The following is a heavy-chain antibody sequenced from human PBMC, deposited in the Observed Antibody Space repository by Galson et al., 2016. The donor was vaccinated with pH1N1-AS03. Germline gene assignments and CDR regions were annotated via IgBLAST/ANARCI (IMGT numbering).Heavy chain of an antibody. V-gene: IGHV2-5*02. CDR2: IYWDGDG. Sequence: PALVKPTQTLTLTCTVSGFSLSAGGVHVAWIRQSPGKALEWLALIYWDGDGRYNSSLRSRLSISRDTSKNHVVLTMTSVGPMDTGTYYCARSTHVNEGLDSWGRGTLVTASS. CDR1: GFSLSAGGVH. D-gene: IGHD3-9*01. J-gene: IGHJ2*01. CDR3: ARSTHVNEGLDS.